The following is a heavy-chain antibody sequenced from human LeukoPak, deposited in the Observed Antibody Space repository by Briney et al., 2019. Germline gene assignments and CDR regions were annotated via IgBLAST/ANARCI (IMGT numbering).Heavy chain of an antibody. CDR3: ARGFSGYDPYFDY. Sequence: ASVKVSCKASGYTLTSYGISWVRQAPGQGLEWMGWISAYNGITNYAQKVQGRVSMTTDTSMSTAYMELRSLRSDDTAVYYCARGFSGYDPYFDYWGQGTLVTVSS. V-gene: IGHV1-18*01. CDR1: GYTLTSYG. D-gene: IGHD5-12*01. CDR2: ISAYNGIT. J-gene: IGHJ4*02.